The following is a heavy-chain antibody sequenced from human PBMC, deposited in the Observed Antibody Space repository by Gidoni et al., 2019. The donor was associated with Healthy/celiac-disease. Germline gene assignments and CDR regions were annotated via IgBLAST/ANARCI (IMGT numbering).Heavy chain of an antibody. CDR3: ARDGLRGTVTFFFDY. CDR1: GFTFSSYG. D-gene: IGHD4-17*01. CDR2: IWYDGSNK. V-gene: IGHV3-33*01. J-gene: IGHJ4*02. Sequence: QVQLVESGGGVVQPGRSLRLSCAASGFTFSSYGMHWVRQAPGKGLEWVAVIWYDGSNKYYADSVKGRFTISRDNSKNTLYLQMNSLRAEDTAVYYCARDGLRGTVTFFFDYWGQGTLVTVSS.